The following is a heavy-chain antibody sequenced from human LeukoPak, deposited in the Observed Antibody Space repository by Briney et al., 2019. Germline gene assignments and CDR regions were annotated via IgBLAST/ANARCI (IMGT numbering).Heavy chain of an antibody. Sequence: SVKGSCKASGGTFSNYAISWGGQAPGQGLEWRGGIIPIFGTTNYAQKFQGRVTITADKSTSTAYMELSSLRSEDTAVYYCARIGYCSTTSCLWGAFDIWGQGTMVTVSS. CDR3: ARIGYCSTTSCLWGAFDI. D-gene: IGHD2-2*01. V-gene: IGHV1-69*06. J-gene: IGHJ3*02. CDR2: IIPIFGTT. CDR1: GGTFSNYA.